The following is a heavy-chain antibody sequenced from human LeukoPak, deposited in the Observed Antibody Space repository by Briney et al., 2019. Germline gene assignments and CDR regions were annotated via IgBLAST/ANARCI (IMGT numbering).Heavy chain of an antibody. V-gene: IGHV4-34*01. CDR2: INHSGST. D-gene: IGHD3-22*01. CDR3: ARDREAGRYYDSSGYYY. Sequence: SETLSLTCAVYGGSFSGYYWSWIRQPPGKGLEWIGEINHSGSTNYNPSLKSRVTISVDTSKNQFSLKLSSVTAADTAVYYCARDREAGRYYDSSGYYYWGQGTLVTVSS. CDR1: GGSFSGYY. J-gene: IGHJ4*02.